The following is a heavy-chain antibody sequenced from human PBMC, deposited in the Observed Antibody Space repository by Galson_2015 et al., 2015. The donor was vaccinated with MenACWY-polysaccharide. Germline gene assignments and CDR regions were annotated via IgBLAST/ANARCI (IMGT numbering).Heavy chain of an antibody. CDR1: GFSFNTYW. J-gene: IGHJ5*02. CDR2: INADGSAT. CDR3: TKAGAKYCSGSSCYFNWFDP. D-gene: IGHD2-15*01. Sequence: LRLSCAASGFSFNTYWMHWVRHAPGKGLVWVSRINADGSATGYADSVRGRFTISRQRQEHAVYGMISLIAEDAAVYYCTKAGAKYCSGSSCYFNWFDPWGQGTLVTVSS. V-gene: IGHV3-74*01.